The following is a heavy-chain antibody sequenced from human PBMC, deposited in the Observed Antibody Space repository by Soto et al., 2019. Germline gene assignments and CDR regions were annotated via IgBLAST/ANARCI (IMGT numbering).Heavy chain of an antibody. CDR1: GFTFSSCT. CDR3: SGCSGGACHQHYGMDV. J-gene: IGHJ6*02. CDR2: ISPSTSHI. Sequence: EVHLVESGGGLVKPGGSLRLSCAVSGFTFSSCTMNWVRQAPGKGLEWVSSISPSTSHIYYADSVKGRFTTSRDNPKNSLFLQMTSLRAEDTAVYYCSGCSGGACHQHYGMDVWGQGTTVTVSS. V-gene: IGHV3-21*01. D-gene: IGHD2-15*01.